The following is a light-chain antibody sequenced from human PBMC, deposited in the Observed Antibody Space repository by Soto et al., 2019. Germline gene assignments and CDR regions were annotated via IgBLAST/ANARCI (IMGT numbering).Light chain of an antibody. CDR2: DAA. CDR3: QHYSGSPWA. CDR1: QSVRNSY. Sequence: EIVLMQSPGTLSVSPGERATLSCRASQSVRNSYLAWYQQKPGQAPRLLIYDAASRATGIPDRFSGRGSRTDFTLTISRLEPEDFAVYYCQHYSGSPWAFGQGTKVEVK. J-gene: IGKJ1*01. V-gene: IGKV3-20*01.